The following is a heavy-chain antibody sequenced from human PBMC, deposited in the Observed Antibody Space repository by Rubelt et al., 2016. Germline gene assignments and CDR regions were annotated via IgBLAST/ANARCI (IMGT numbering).Heavy chain of an antibody. CDR1: GGTFSSYG. V-gene: IGHV1-18*01. J-gene: IGHJ3*02. D-gene: IGHD1-1*01. CDR3: ARDQLALYAFDI. CDR2: ISAYDGHT. Sequence: QVQLVQSGAEVKKPGSSVKVSCKASGGTFSSYGISWVRQAPGQGLEWMGWISAYDGHTNYAQKLQGRVTMTTDTSTSTAYMELRSLRSDDTAVYFCARDQLALYAFDIWGQGTMVTVSS.